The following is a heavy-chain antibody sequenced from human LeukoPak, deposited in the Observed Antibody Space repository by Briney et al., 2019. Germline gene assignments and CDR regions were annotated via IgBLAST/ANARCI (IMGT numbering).Heavy chain of an antibody. D-gene: IGHD3-3*01. CDR3: ARENTHSDFWGNWFDP. CDR1: GYPFTGYY. V-gene: IGHV1-2*06. CDR2: INPKSGGP. J-gene: IGHJ5*02. Sequence: ASVKVSCKAPGYPFTGYYVHWVRQAPAQGREWMGRINPKSGGPSFAQKFQRRVSLTRDTSISTVYMELTGLTSDDTAVYYCARENTHSDFWGNWFDPWGQGTLVTVSS.